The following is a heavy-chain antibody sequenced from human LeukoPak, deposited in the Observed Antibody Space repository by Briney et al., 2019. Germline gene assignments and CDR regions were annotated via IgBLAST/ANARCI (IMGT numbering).Heavy chain of an antibody. V-gene: IGHV3-9*01. CDR2: ISLKSGYI. D-gene: IGHD3-22*01. J-gene: IGHJ4*02. Sequence: GGSLRLSCAAPGFTLDNYAMHWVRQAPGKGLEWLSIISLKSGYIGYADSVKGRFTISRDTAETSLDLKMICLRAEETPLYYCAKVGGASSTGYLFDYGGQGTLATVSS. CDR3: AKVGGASSTGYLFDY. CDR1: GFTLDNYA.